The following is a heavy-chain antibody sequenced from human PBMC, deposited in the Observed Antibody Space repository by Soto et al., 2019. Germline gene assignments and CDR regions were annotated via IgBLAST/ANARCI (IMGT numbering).Heavy chain of an antibody. CDR2: INAGNGNT. V-gene: IGHV1-3*01. J-gene: IGHJ4*02. CDR1: GYTFTSYA. D-gene: IGHD3-9*01. CDR3: ARGYDILTGYLNY. Sequence: GASVKVSCKASGYTFTSYAMHWVRQAPGQMFEWMGWINAGNGNTKYSQKFQGRVIITRDTSASTAYMELSSLSSEDTAVYYCARGYDILTGYLNYWGQGTLVTVSS.